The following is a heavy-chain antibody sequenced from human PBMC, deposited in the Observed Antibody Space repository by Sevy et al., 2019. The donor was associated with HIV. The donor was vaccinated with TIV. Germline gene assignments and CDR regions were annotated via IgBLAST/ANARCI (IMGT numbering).Heavy chain of an antibody. V-gene: IGHV3-21*01. CDR3: ARVRPYDTRDFDY. Sequence: GGSLRLSCVASGFTFRGYTMKWVRQAPGKGLEWPSSIGGSGSYISYADSVKGRFTISRDDAKNSLYLQMNTLRAEDAALYYCARVRPYDTRDFDYWGQGTLVTVSS. CDR2: IGGSGSYI. J-gene: IGHJ4*02. D-gene: IGHD3-22*01. CDR1: GFTFRGYT.